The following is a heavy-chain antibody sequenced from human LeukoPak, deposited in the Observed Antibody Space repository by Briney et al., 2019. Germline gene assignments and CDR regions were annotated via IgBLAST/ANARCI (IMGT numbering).Heavy chain of an antibody. D-gene: IGHD3-22*01. CDR1: GYTFTGYY. Sequence: ASVKVSCKASGYTFTGYYMHWVRQAPGQGLEWMGWINPNSGGTNYAQKFQGRVTMTRDTSISTAYMELSRLRPDDTVVYYCARARYYDSPGPWGQGTLVTVSS. J-gene: IGHJ5*02. CDR2: INPNSGGT. CDR3: ARARYYDSPGP. V-gene: IGHV1-2*02.